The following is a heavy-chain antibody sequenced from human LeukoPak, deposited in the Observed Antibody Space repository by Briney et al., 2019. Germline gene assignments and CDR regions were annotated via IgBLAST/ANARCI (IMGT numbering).Heavy chain of an antibody. CDR2: ISNTGGST. Sequence: AGGSLRLSYAASGFSFNTYAMSWVRQAPGKGLEWVSAISNTGGSTYYADSVEGRFTISRDKSKNTLSLQMNSLRAEDTAVYYCAQQVGYCSSGSCYFTYWGQGTLVTVSS. CDR3: AQQVGYCSSGSCYFTY. D-gene: IGHD2-15*01. CDR1: GFSFNTYA. V-gene: IGHV3-23*01. J-gene: IGHJ1*01.